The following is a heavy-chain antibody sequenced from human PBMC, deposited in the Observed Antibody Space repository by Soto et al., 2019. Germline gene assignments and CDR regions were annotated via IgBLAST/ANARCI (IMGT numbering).Heavy chain of an antibody. Sequence: QVQLVQSGAEVKKPGSSVKVSCKASGGTFSSYAISWVRQAPGQGLEWMGGIIPIFGPANYAQKFQGRVTITADESTSTAYMELSSLRSEDTAVYYCARGGIAVTTNYYYGMDVWGQGTTVTVSS. CDR3: ARGGIAVTTNYYYGMDV. D-gene: IGHD4-17*01. J-gene: IGHJ6*01. CDR2: IIPIFGPA. V-gene: IGHV1-69*12. CDR1: GGTFSSYA.